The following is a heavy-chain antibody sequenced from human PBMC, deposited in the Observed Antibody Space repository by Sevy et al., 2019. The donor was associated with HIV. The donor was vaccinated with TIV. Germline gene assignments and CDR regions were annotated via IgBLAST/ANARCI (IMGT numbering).Heavy chain of an antibody. J-gene: IGHJ4*02. CDR3: ARGIYGSGSRLGLGY. CDR1: GFTFSSYW. CDR2: MRQDGGER. Sequence: RGSLRLSCAASGFTFSSYWMTWVRQAPGKGLEWVANMRQDGGERYYVDSVKGRFTISRDNAKNSLYLQMNSLRAEDTAVYYCARGIYGSGSRLGLGYWGQGTLVTVSS. V-gene: IGHV3-7*01. D-gene: IGHD3-10*01.